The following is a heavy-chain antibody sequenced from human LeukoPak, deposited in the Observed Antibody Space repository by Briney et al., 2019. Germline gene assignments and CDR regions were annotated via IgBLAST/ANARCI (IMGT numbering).Heavy chain of an antibody. CDR1: GGSTSSGSYY. J-gene: IGHJ6*03. CDR3: ARSSYVSYYMDV. Sequence: PSETLSLTCTVSGGSTSSGSYYWGWIRQPPGKGLEWIGTIYFSGSTYYNPSLKSRVTISVDTSKNQFSLKLSSVTAADTAVYYCARSSYVSYYMDVWGKGTTVTVSS. CDR2: IYFSGST. V-gene: IGHV4-39*01. D-gene: IGHD3-16*01.